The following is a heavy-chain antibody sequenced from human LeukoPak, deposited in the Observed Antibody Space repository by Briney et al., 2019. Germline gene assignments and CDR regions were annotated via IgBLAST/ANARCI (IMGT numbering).Heavy chain of an antibody. Sequence: PGGSLRLSCAASGFTFSSYAMSWVRQAPGKGLEWVSAISGSGGSTYYADSVKGRFTISRDNSKNTLYLQMNSLRAEDTAVHYCAKRPYYYDSSGYYYGGYFDYWGQGTLVTVSS. V-gene: IGHV3-23*01. CDR2: ISGSGGST. J-gene: IGHJ4*02. D-gene: IGHD3-22*01. CDR3: AKRPYYYDSSGYYYGGYFDY. CDR1: GFTFSSYA.